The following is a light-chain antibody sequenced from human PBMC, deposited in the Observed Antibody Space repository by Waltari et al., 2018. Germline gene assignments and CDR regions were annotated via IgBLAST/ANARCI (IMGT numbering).Light chain of an antibody. CDR1: TSDVGSGNL. CDR2: EVT. J-gene: IGLJ3*02. V-gene: IGLV2-23*02. CDR3: CSYRIGSTPGV. Sequence: SALTQPASVSGSLGQSITISCSGSTSDVGSGNLVSWYQQFPGTVPQLIIYEVTKRPAGVSSRFSGSKYGNMASLTISGLQPEDEADYYCCSYRIGSTPGVFGGGTKVTVL.